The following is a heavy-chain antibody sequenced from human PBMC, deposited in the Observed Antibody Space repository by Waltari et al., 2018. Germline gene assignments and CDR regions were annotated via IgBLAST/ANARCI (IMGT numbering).Heavy chain of an antibody. D-gene: IGHD1-26*01. CDR1: GFTVRNYY. CDR2: MYGDGDT. J-gene: IGHJ5*01. Sequence: EVQLVESGGALIKPGGSLGLSGAASGFTVRNYYMGWVRQAPGKGMDWVSVMYGDGDTFYGESMKGRFTIFRDDSVNTLWLQMNSLTVEDTAIYYCARGRAVRSGPFDSWGQGTLVTVSS. CDR3: ARGRAVRSGPFDS. V-gene: IGHV3-53*01.